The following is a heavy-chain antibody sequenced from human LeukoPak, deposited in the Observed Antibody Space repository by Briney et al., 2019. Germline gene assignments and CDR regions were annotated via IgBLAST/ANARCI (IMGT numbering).Heavy chain of an antibody. CDR3: ARFLPQKWELPGSWFDP. V-gene: IGHV1-18*01. J-gene: IGHJ5*02. CDR1: GYTFNSYG. CDR2: ISAYNGHT. D-gene: IGHD1-26*01. Sequence: ASVKVSCKASGYTFNSYGISWVRQAPGQGLEWMGWISAYNGHTNYAQKFQGRVTMTTDTSTSTAYMDLRSLRSDDTAVYYCARFLPQKWELPGSWFDPWGQGTLVTVSS.